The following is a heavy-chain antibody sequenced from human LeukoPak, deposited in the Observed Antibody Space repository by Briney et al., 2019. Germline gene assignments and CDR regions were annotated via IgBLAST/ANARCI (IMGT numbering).Heavy chain of an antibody. CDR1: GGSISSGGYS. D-gene: IGHD3-10*01. V-gene: IGHV4-30-2*01. CDR3: ASRRRYYYGSGSYSAY. J-gene: IGHJ4*02. Sequence: SETLSLTCAVSGGSISSGGYSWSWIRQPPGKGLEWIGYIYHSGSTYYNPSLKSRVTISVDTSKNQFSLKLSSVTAADTAVYYCASRRRYYYGSGSYSAYWGQGTLVTVSS. CDR2: IYHSGST.